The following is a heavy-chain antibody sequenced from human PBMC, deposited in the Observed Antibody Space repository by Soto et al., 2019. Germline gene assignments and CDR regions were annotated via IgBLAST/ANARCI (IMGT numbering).Heavy chain of an antibody. V-gene: IGHV3-30-3*01. Sequence: QVQLVESGGGVVQPGRSLRLSCAASGFTFKNYAMHWVRQAPGKGLEWVAVISYDGSIKFYADSVKGRFTISRDDFKNTMFLQMGSLRVEDTAVYYCARRSDRYGTGPYFDYWGQGTLVTVSS. CDR2: ISYDGSIK. D-gene: IGHD5-18*01. CDR1: GFTFKNYA. CDR3: ARRSDRYGTGPYFDY. J-gene: IGHJ4*02.